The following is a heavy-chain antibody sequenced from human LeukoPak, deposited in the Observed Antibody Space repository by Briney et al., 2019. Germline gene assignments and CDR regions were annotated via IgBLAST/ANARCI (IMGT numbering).Heavy chain of an antibody. J-gene: IGHJ4*02. CDR1: GGSISSYY. CDR3: ARVGSITIFGVVTPNFDY. Sequence: SETLSLTCTVSGGSISSYYWSWIRQPPGKGLEWIGYIYYSGSTNYNPSLKSRISISVDTSKNQFSLKLSSVTAADTAVYYCARVGSITIFGVVTPNFDYWGQGTLVTVSS. CDR2: IYYSGST. V-gene: IGHV4-59*01. D-gene: IGHD3-3*01.